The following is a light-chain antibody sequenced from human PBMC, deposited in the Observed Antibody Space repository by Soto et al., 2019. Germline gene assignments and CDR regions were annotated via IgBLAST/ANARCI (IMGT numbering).Light chain of an antibody. CDR3: QKYNNWPLT. J-gene: IGKJ4*01. CDR2: DAS. V-gene: IGKV3D-15*01. Sequence: DTVMTQSPATLSVSPGDRATLSCSASQSVSYNLAWYQQKPGQAPRLLIYDASTRATGIPDRFSGSASGTELTLTISRLLSEDFAVYYCQKYNNWPLTCGGGTKVDIK. CDR1: QSVSYN.